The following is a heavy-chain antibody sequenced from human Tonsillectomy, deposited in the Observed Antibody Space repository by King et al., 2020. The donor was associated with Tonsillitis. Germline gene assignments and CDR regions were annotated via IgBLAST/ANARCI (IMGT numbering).Heavy chain of an antibody. D-gene: IGHD6-13*01. V-gene: IGHV3-30*18. CDR1: GFTFSSYG. CDR3: AKDRLSSSSWYYYGMDV. Sequence: VQLVESGGGVVQPGRSLRLSCAASGFTFSSYGMHWVRQAPGKGLEWVGIISYDGSNKYYADSVKGRFTISRDNSKNTLYLQMNSLRAEDTAVYYCAKDRLSSSSWYYYGMDVWGQGTTVTASS. CDR2: ISYDGSNK. J-gene: IGHJ6*02.